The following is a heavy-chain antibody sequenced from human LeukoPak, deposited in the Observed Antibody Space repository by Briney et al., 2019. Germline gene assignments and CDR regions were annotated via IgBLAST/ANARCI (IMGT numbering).Heavy chain of an antibody. V-gene: IGHV3-53*01. J-gene: IGHJ4*02. CDR3: AMGGQKSIAVTV. D-gene: IGHD6-19*01. Sequence: GGSLRLSCAASGFTVSSNYMSWVRQAPGKGLEWVSVIYSGGSTYYADSVKGRFTISRDNSKNSLSLQMNSLRGEDTAVYYCAMGGQKSIAVTVWGQGTLVTVSS. CDR2: IYSGGST. CDR1: GFTVSSNY.